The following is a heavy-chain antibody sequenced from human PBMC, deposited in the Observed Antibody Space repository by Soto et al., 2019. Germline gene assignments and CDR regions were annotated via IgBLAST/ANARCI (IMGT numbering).Heavy chain of an antibody. V-gene: IGHV3-23*01. D-gene: IGHD3-10*01. J-gene: IGHJ5*02. CDR1: GFTFSSYA. Sequence: GGSLRLSCAASGFTFSSYAMSWVRQAPGKGLEWVSAISGSGGSTYYADSVKGRFTISRDNSKNTLYLQMNSLRAEDTAVYYCAKYYGSGSYYNKNWFDTWGQGTLVTVSS. CDR3: AKYYGSGSYYNKNWFDT. CDR2: ISGSGGST.